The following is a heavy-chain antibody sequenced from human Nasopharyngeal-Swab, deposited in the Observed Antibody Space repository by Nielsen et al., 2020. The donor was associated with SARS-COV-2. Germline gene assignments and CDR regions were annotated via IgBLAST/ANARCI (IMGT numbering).Heavy chain of an antibody. CDR2: IYYSGST. V-gene: IGHV4-39*01. Sequence: WIRQPPGKGLEWIGSIYYSGSTYYNPSLKSRVTISVDTSKNQFSLKLSSVTAADTAVYYRASPLWFGELLPASYYYYGMDVWGQGTTVTVSS. D-gene: IGHD3-10*01. J-gene: IGHJ6*02. CDR3: ASPLWFGELLPASYYYYGMDV.